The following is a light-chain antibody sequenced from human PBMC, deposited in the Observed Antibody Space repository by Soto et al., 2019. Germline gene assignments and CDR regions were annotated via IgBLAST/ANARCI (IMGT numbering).Light chain of an antibody. J-gene: IGKJ2*01. CDR3: QQYKTYPHT. V-gene: IGKV1-5*03. CDR2: KTS. CDR1: QSLTNW. Sequence: DIQMTQSPSTLSASVGDRVTITCRASQSLTNWLAWYQQKPGKAPKLLIYKTSGLRTGVPSRFSGSESETEFSLTISGLQPDDFATYSCQQYKTYPHTFGKGTKLEIK.